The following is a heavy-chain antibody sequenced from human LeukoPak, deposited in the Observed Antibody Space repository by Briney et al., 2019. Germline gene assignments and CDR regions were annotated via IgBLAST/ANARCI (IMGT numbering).Heavy chain of an antibody. CDR2: IIPIFSTA. Sequence: SVKVSCKASGGTFSSYAISWVRQAPGQGLEWMGGIIPIFSTANYAQKFQGRVTITADESTSTAYMELSSLRSEDTAVYYCARAPPGGIQLWSSLFDYWGQGTLVTVSS. J-gene: IGHJ4*02. V-gene: IGHV1-69*13. CDR1: GGTFSSYA. CDR3: ARAPPGGIQLWSSLFDY. D-gene: IGHD5-18*01.